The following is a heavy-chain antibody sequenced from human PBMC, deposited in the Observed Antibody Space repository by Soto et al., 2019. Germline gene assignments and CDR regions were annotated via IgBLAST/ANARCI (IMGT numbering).Heavy chain of an antibody. V-gene: IGHV3-66*01. D-gene: IGHD2-21*01. CDR2: IYSGGST. Sequence: EVQLVESGGGLVQPGGSLRLSCAASGFTVSSNYMSWVRQAPGKGLEWVSVIYSGGSTYYADSVKGRFTISRDNSKNTLYLQMNSLRAEDTAVYYCARFSVVVANAFDIWGQGTMVTVSS. J-gene: IGHJ3*02. CDR1: GFTVSSNY. CDR3: ARFSVVVANAFDI.